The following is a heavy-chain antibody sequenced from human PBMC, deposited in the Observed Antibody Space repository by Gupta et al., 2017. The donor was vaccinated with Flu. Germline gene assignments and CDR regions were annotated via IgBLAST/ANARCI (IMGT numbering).Heavy chain of an antibody. D-gene: IGHD1-14*01. CDR2: ITYSGGNT. V-gene: IGHV3-23*01. CDR1: GFTSSSHA. J-gene: IGHJ4*02. Sequence: EVQLLESWGDLVQPGGSLRLSCAASGFTSSSHALTWVPLAPGKGLGWVSTITYSGGNTYYADSVKGRFTISRDNSKNTLSLQMNSLRAEDTAVDYCAKGMTTHPYWGRRTLATVSS. CDR3: AKGMTTHPY.